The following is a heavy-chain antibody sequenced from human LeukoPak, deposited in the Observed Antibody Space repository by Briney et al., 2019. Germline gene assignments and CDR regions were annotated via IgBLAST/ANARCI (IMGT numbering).Heavy chain of an antibody. Sequence: ASVTVSCTASGGTFSSYAISWVRQAPGQGLEWMGGIIPIFGTANYAQKFQGRVTITADESTSTAYMELSSLRSEDTAVYHCARGRTQYYYGSGSYYHYWGQGTLVAVSS. CDR3: ARGRTQYYYGSGSYYHY. CDR1: GGTFSSYA. V-gene: IGHV1-69*13. J-gene: IGHJ4*02. D-gene: IGHD3-10*01. CDR2: IIPIFGTA.